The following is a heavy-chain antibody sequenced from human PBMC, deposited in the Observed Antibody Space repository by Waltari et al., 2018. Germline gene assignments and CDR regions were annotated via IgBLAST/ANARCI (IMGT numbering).Heavy chain of an antibody. CDR2: IYSGGST. CDR3: AKGDDYGDYLVDY. CDR1: GFTFSSYA. D-gene: IGHD4-17*01. Sequence: EVQLLESGGGLVQPGGSLRLSCAASGFTFSSYAMSWVRQAPGKGLEWVSVIYSGGSTYYADSVKGRFTISRDNSKNTLYQQMNSLRAEDTAVYYCAKGDDYGDYLVDYWGQGTLVTVSS. V-gene: IGHV3-23*03. J-gene: IGHJ4*02.